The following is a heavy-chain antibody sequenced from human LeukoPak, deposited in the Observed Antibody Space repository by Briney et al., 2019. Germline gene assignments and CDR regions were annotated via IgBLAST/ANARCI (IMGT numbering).Heavy chain of an antibody. J-gene: IGHJ4*02. V-gene: IGHV1-69*01. Sequence: ASVKVSCTASGGTFSSYAISWVRQAPGQGLEWMGGIIPIFGTANYAQKFQGRVTITADESTSTAYMELSSLRSEDTAVYYCARDRSWDTQGYSYGPTFDYWGQGTLVTVSS. CDR3: ARDRSWDTQGYSYGPTFDY. CDR1: GGTFSSYA. CDR2: IIPIFGTA. D-gene: IGHD5-18*01.